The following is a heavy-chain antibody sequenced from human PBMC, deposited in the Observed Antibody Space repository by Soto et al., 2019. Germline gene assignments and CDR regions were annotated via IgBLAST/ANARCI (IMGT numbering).Heavy chain of an antibody. Sequence: QVQLVESGGGLVQPGRSRRLPVEAPGFTSSSYGMHWVRQAPGKGLEWVAVIWYDGRNTYYADSVKGRFTISRDNSKNTLYLQMNSLRAEDTAVYYCARTAYYYDSSGYYFDCWGQGTLVTVSS. J-gene: IGHJ4*02. V-gene: IGHV3-33*01. CDR1: GFTSSSYG. CDR2: IWYDGRNT. CDR3: ARTAYYYDSSGYYFDC. D-gene: IGHD3-22*01.